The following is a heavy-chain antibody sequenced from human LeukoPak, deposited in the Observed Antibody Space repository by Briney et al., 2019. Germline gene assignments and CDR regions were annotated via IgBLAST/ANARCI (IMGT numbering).Heavy chain of an antibody. J-gene: IGHJ6*03. Sequence: GGSLRLSCAASGFTFSSYWMSWVRQAPGKGLEWVSFISSSGGPIYYADSVKGRFVISRDNAKNSLYLQMNSLRVEDTAVYYCARTGYSSSPYYYYMDVRGKGTTVTVSS. CDR1: GFTFSSYW. D-gene: IGHD6-13*01. CDR2: ISSSGGPI. V-gene: IGHV3-48*01. CDR3: ARTGYSSSPYYYYMDV.